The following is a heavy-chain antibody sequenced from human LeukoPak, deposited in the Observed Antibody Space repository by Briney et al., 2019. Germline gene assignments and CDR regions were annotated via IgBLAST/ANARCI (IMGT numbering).Heavy chain of an antibody. V-gene: IGHV3-48*03. CDR2: IGSSGSTI. D-gene: IGHD3-3*01. Sequence: GGSLRLSCAASGFTFSSYEMNWVRQAPGKGLEWVSYIGSSGSTIYYADSVKGRFTISRDNAKNSLYLQMNSLRAEDTAVYYCAREEWRAKCFDYWGQGTLVTVSS. CDR1: GFTFSSYE. J-gene: IGHJ4*02. CDR3: AREEWRAKCFDY.